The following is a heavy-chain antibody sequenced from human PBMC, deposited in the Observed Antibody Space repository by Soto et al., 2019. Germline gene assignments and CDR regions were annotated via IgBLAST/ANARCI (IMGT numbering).Heavy chain of an antibody. J-gene: IGHJ4*02. CDR1: GFTFSNYA. CDR2: ISYDGSNK. V-gene: IGHV3-30-3*01. Sequence: QVQLVESGGGVVQPGRSLRLSCAASGFTFSNYAMHWVRQAPGKGLEWVAVISYDGSNKYYADSVKGRFTISRDNSKNTLYLQMNSLRAEDTAVYYCARGPFVLSHPYFDYWGQGTLVTVSS. CDR3: ARGPFVLSHPYFDY. D-gene: IGHD6-6*01.